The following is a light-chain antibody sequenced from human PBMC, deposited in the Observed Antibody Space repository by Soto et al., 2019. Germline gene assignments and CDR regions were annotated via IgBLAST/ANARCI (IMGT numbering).Light chain of an antibody. J-gene: IGKJ5*01. CDR2: DAS. CDR3: QQRSNWPPL. V-gene: IGKV3-11*01. Sequence: EIVLTQSPGTLSLSPGERATLSCWASQSVSSYLAWYQQKPGQAPRLLIYDASNRATGIPARFSGSGSGTDFTLTISSLEPEDFAVYYCQQRSNWPPLFGQGTRLEIK. CDR1: QSVSSY.